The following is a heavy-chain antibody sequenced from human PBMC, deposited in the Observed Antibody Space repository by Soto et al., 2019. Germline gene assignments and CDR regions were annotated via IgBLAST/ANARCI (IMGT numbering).Heavy chain of an antibody. CDR1: DGSISNFY. Sequence: SDTLSLTCTVSDGSISNFYWSWIRQPPGKGLEWIGYISSSGNTNYNPSLKNPVSISVHTSKNQFSLNLTPVTAADTAVYYCARSPMVLTRSYSDSWGPGTLVTVSS. J-gene: IGHJ4*02. V-gene: IGHV4-59*01. CDR3: ARSPMVLTRSYSDS. D-gene: IGHD3-22*01. CDR2: ISSSGNT.